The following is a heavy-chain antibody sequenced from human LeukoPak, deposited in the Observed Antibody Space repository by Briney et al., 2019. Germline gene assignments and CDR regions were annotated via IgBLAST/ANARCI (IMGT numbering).Heavy chain of an antibody. Sequence: PGGSLRLSCAASAFTFSSYGMHWVRQAPGKGLEWVAVIWYDGSNKYYADSVKGRFTISRDNSKNTLYLQMNSLRAEDTAVYYCAKDRSTYGYFDYWGQGTLVTVSS. D-gene: IGHD5/OR15-5a*01. CDR2: IWYDGSNK. V-gene: IGHV3-33*06. J-gene: IGHJ4*03. CDR1: AFTFSSYG. CDR3: AKDRSTYGYFDY.